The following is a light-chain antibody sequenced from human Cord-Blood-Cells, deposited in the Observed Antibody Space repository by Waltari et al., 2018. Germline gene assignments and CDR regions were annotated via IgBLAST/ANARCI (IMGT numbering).Light chain of an antibody. Sequence: DIQLTQSLSSLSSWVEDRVTITCQASQSISNYLNLYQQKPGKAPRLLIYAASSLQTGVPSRFSGSGSGTDFTLTISSLQPEDFATYYCQQCYNIPLTFGQGTRLEIK. CDR2: AAS. V-gene: IGKV1-39*01. CDR1: QSISNY. CDR3: QQCYNIPLT. J-gene: IGKJ5*01.